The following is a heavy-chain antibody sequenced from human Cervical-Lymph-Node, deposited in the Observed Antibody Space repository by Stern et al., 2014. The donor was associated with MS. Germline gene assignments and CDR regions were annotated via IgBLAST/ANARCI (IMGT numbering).Heavy chain of an antibody. Sequence: VHLVESGGGVVQPGRSLRLSCEGSGFTFSGYAIHWFRQTPGKGLQWVAAISSDGTYKYYADSVKGLFTISRDNSQNTVYLQMNSLRIEDAGIYYCARAETTVTHGREWGQGTLVTVSS. CDR2: ISSDGTYK. D-gene: IGHD4-17*01. CDR3: ARAETTVTHGRE. J-gene: IGHJ4*02. V-gene: IGHV3-30-3*01. CDR1: GFTFSGYA.